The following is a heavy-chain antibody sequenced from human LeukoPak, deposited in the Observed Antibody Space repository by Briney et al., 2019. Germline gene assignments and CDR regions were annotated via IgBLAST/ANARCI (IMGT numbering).Heavy chain of an antibody. CDR2: IGGSGGST. J-gene: IGHJ4*02. CDR3: ARRGVVIRVILVGFHKEAYYFDS. CDR1: GFTLSNYG. V-gene: IGHV3-23*01. Sequence: GGSLRLSCAVSGFTLSNYGMSWVRQAPGKGLEWVAGIGGSGGSTNYADSVKGRFTISRDNLKNTLYLQMNSLRAEVTAVYFCARRGVVIRVILVGFHKEAYYFDSWGQGALVSVSS. D-gene: IGHD3-10*01.